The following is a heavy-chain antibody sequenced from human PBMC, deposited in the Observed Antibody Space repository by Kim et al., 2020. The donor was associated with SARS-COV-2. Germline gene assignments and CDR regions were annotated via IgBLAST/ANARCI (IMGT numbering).Heavy chain of an antibody. Sequence: STGYVDSVKGRLTISRDNDNNSLFLQMNSPRAEDTALYHCVRGYAGGPFDLWGQGTLVTVSS. CDR3: VRGYAGGPFDL. CDR2: ST. V-gene: IGHV3-20*01. J-gene: IGHJ4*02. D-gene: IGHD3-16*01.